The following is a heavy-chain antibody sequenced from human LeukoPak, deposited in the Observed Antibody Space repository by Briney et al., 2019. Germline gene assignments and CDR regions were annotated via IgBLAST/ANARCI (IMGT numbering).Heavy chain of an antibody. CDR2: IYTSGST. Sequence: PSETLSLTCTVSGGSISSYYWSWIRQPAGKGLEWIGRIYTSGSTNYNPSLKSRVTMSVDTSKNQFSLKLSSVTAADTAVYYCARAWDIVVVTSAFDIWGQGTMVTVSS. CDR3: ARAWDIVVVTSAFDI. V-gene: IGHV4-4*07. CDR1: GGSISSYY. J-gene: IGHJ3*02. D-gene: IGHD2-2*01.